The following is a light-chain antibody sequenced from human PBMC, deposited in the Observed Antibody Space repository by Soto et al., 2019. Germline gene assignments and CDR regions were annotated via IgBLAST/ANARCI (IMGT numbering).Light chain of an antibody. J-gene: IGKJ1*01. V-gene: IGKV1-39*01. CDR1: QSISSY. CDR3: KQNYNTPWT. Sequence: DIQMTQSPSSLSASVGDRVTITCRASQSISSYLNWYQQKPGKAPQLLIYAASNLQSGVPSRFSGSETGTDFTLTIRSLQPEDFAAYYCKQNYNTPWTFGQGTKVDIK. CDR2: AAS.